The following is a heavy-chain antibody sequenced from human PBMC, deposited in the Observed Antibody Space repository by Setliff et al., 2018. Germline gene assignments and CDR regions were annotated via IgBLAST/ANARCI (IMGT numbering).Heavy chain of an antibody. CDR1: DGSFSDYY. J-gene: IGHJ3*02. CDR2: INHYGST. D-gene: IGHD4-17*01. Sequence: SETLSLTCAVYDGSFSDYYWSWIRQPPGKGLEWIGEINHYGSTNYKSSLRSRVTISLDTSENQFPLKLNSVTAADTAVYYCSRPHGGDYAFDIWGQGTMVTVSS. V-gene: IGHV4-34*01. CDR3: SRPHGGDYAFDI.